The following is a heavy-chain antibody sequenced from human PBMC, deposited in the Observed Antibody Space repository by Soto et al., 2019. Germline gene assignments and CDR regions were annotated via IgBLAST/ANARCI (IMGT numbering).Heavy chain of an antibody. CDR3: AKEGGSIGGWFGRKFDS. CDR1: GFSFSTHA. V-gene: IGHV3-23*01. J-gene: IGHJ4*02. CDR2: ISSGGTTT. D-gene: IGHD3-16*01. Sequence: LRLSCAASGFSFSTHAMSWVRQAPGKGLEWVSSISSGGTTTFYAASVEGRFTISRDKSKNTLYLQMNSLRADDTAVYFCAKEGGSIGGWFGRKFDSWGQGTQVTVSS.